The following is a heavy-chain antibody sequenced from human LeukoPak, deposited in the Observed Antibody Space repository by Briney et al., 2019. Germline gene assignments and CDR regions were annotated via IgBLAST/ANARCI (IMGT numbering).Heavy chain of an antibody. CDR1: GGSFSGYY. V-gene: IGHV4-34*01. Sequence: SETLSLTCAVYGGSFSGYYWSWIRQPPGKGLEWIGEINHSGSTNYNPSLKSRVTISADTSKNQFSLKLSSVTAADTAVYYCARGYCSTTSCHDAFDIWGQGTMVTVSS. CDR3: ARGYCSTTSCHDAFDI. D-gene: IGHD2-2*01. J-gene: IGHJ3*02. CDR2: INHSGST.